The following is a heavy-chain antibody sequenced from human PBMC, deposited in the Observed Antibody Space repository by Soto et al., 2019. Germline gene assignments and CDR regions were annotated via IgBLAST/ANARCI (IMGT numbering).Heavy chain of an antibody. Sequence: PGESLKISCKGSGYSFTSYWIGWVRQMPWKGLEWMGIIYPGDSDTRYSPSFQGQVTISADKSISTAYLQWSSLKASDTAMYYCARQHVDTAMEPIRGSEHWGQGTMVTVSA. D-gene: IGHD5-18*01. CDR2: IYPGDSDT. J-gene: IGHJ4*01. CDR1: GYSFTSYW. V-gene: IGHV5-51*01. CDR3: ARQHVDTAMEPIRGSEH.